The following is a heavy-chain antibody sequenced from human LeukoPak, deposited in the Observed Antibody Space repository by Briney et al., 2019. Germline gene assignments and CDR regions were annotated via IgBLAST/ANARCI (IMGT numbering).Heavy chain of an antibody. CDR2: IRYDGSNK. CDR3: AKDRRPNSSSSRWLDY. Sequence: PGGSLRLSCAASGFTFSSYGMHWVRQAPGKGLEWVAFIRYDGSNKYYADSVKGRFTISRDNSKNTLYLQMNRLRAEDTAVYYCAKDRRPNSSSSRWLDYWGQGTLVTVSS. D-gene: IGHD6-13*01. CDR1: GFTFSSYG. V-gene: IGHV3-30*02. J-gene: IGHJ4*02.